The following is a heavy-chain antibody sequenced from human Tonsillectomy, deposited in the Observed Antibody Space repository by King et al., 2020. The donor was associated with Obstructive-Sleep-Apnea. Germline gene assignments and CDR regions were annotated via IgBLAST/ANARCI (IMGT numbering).Heavy chain of an antibody. CDR3: AREGDTGDYRFDY. D-gene: IGHD3-16*01. CDR2: INPNSGGT. V-gene: IGHV1-2*04. Sequence: VQLVESGAEVKKPGASVKVSCKASGYTFTGYYMHWVRQAPGQGLEWMGWINPNSGGTNYAQKFQGWGTMTRDTSISTAYMELSRLRSDDTAVYYCAREGDTGDYRFDYWGQGTLVTVSS. CDR1: GYTFTGYY. J-gene: IGHJ4*02.